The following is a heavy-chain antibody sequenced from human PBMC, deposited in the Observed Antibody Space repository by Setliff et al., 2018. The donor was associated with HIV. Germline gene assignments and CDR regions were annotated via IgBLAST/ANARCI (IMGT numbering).Heavy chain of an antibody. CDR2: INVGKGDT. CDR3: ARGALLAVFDFDY. CDR1: GYTFTTYS. Sequence: ASVKVSCKASGYTFTTYSIHWVRQAPGQSLEWMGWINVGKGDTKYSQELQGRITITRDTSANTAYMELTSLRSDDTAVYFCARGALLAVFDFDYWGHGTLVTVSS. J-gene: IGHJ4*01. D-gene: IGHD3-10*01. V-gene: IGHV1-3*01.